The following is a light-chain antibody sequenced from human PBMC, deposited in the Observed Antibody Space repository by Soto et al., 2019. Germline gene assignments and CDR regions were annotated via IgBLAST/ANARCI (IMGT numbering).Light chain of an antibody. V-gene: IGLV2-14*03. CDR3: CSYTSSSTHV. J-gene: IGLJ1*01. CDR1: SSDDGGYNF. Sequence: QSAQTQPASVSGSPGQSITISCTGTSSDDGGYNFVSWYQQHPGKVPKLMIFDVNRRPSGVSDRFSGSKSGNTASLTISGLQAEDEGDYYCCSYTSSSTHVFGSGTKLTVL. CDR2: DVN.